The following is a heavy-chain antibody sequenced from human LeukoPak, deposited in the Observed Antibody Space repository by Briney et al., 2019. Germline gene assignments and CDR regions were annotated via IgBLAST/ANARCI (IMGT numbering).Heavy chain of an antibody. V-gene: IGHV4-4*07. J-gene: IGHJ4*02. CDR2: IYTSGNT. CDR3: ARAGRYDSSGMGIFDY. D-gene: IGHD3-22*01. CDR1: GCSISSYY. Sequence: PSETLSLTCTVSGCSISSYYWSWIRQPAGKGLEWIGRIYTSGNTNYNPSLKSRVTISVDKSKNQFSLKLSSVTAADTAVYYCARAGRYDSSGMGIFDYWGQGTLVTVSS.